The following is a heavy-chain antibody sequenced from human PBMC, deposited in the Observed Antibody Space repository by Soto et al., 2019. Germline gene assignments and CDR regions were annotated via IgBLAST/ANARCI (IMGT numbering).Heavy chain of an antibody. J-gene: IGHJ4*02. D-gene: IGHD2-15*01. CDR1: GGSFSGYY. CDR2: INHSGST. V-gene: IGHV4-34*01. Sequence: QVQLQQWGAGLLKPSETLSLTCAVYGGSFSGYYWSWIRQPPGKGLEWIGDINHSGSTNYNPSLKXRVTISVDTSKNQFSLQLSSVTAADTALYFCARADGGNVFDYWGQGTLVTVSS. CDR3: ARADGGNVFDY.